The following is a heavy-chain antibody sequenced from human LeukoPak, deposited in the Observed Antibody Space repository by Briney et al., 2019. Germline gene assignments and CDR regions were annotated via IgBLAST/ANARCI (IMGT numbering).Heavy chain of an antibody. V-gene: IGHV3-21*01. D-gene: IGHD4-17*01. CDR3: ARDTVRTFGFDP. Sequence: GGSLRLSCTASGFTFSTYWMSWVRQAPGKGLEWVSSISSSSSYIYYADSVKGRFTISRDNAKNSLYLQMNSLRAEDTAVYYCARDTVRTFGFDPWGQGTLVTVSS. CDR1: GFTFSTYW. J-gene: IGHJ5*02. CDR2: ISSSSSYI.